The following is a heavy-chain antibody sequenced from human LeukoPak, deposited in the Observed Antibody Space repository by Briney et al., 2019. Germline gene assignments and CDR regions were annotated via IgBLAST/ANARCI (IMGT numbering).Heavy chain of an antibody. V-gene: IGHV4-39*07. D-gene: IGHD1-26*01. J-gene: IGHJ4*02. Sequence: SETLSLTCAISGGSISGTAYYWGWIRQPPGKGLEWIGSIYYSGSTYYNPSLKSRLTISVDTSKNQFSLKLSSVTAADTAVYYCARGPTWEPKTGYYFDYWGQGTLVTVSS. CDR3: ARGPTWEPKTGYYFDY. CDR2: IYYSGST. CDR1: GGSISGTAYY.